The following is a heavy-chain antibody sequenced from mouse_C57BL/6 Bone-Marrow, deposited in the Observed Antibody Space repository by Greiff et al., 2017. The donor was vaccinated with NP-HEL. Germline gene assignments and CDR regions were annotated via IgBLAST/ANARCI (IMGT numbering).Heavy chain of an antibody. CDR1: GYTFTSYW. D-gene: IGHD1-1*01. J-gene: IGHJ4*01. Sequence: QVQLQQPGTELVKPGASVKLSCKASGYTFTSYWMHWVKPRPGQGLEWIGNINPSNGGTNYNEKFKSKATLTVDKSSSTVYMQLSSLTSEDSAVYYCARPPYYYGSSYYAMDYWGQGTSVTVSS. CDR2: INPSNGGT. V-gene: IGHV1-53*01. CDR3: ARPPYYYGSSYYAMDY.